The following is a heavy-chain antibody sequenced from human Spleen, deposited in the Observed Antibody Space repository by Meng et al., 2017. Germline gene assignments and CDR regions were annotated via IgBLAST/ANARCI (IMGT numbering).Heavy chain of an antibody. D-gene: IGHD2/OR15-2a*01. J-gene: IGHJ4*02. Sequence: ASVKVSCKPSGYTFTGYFMNWVRQAPGQGLEWMGRINPISGVTDYAQNFQGRVTMTMDKSIDTAYMELSSLRSDATAVYYCARDQLGFVRAPLDYWGQGTLVTVSS. V-gene: IGHV1-2*06. CDR1: GYTFTGYF. CDR3: ARDQLGFVRAPLDY. CDR2: INPISGVT.